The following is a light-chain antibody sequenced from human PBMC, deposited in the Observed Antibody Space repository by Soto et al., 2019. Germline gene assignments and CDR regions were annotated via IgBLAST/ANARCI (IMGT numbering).Light chain of an antibody. CDR3: SSYTSSSTYV. Sequence: SSPTQPPPLSGSSGQSAPLSCTGTRRDVGSYNRVSWYQQPPGTAPKVMIYEVSNRPSGVPDRFSESKSGNTASLTISGLQAEDEADYYCSSYTSSSTYVFGTGTKVTVL. V-gene: IGLV2-18*02. CDR1: RRDVGSYNR. CDR2: EVS. J-gene: IGLJ1*01.